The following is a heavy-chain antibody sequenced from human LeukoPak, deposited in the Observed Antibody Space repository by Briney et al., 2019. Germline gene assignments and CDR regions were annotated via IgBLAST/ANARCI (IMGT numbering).Heavy chain of an antibody. CDR2: IYPGDSDT. D-gene: IGHD5-24*01. J-gene: IGHJ6*02. Sequence: GESLKISCKGSGYSFTSYWIGWVRQMPGKGLEWMGIIYPGDSDTRYSPSFQGQVTISADKSISTAYLQWSSLKASDTAMYYCARHGDGYSLYYYYGMDVWGQGTTVTVSS. CDR1: GYSFTSYW. V-gene: IGHV5-51*01. CDR3: ARHGDGYSLYYYYGMDV.